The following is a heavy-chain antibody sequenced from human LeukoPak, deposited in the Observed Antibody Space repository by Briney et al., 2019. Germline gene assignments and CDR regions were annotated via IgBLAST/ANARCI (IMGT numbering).Heavy chain of an antibody. D-gene: IGHD2-2*01. V-gene: IGHV1-18*01. CDR2: IRTYNGNT. CDR3: ARVPAAAIPYFDY. J-gene: IGHJ4*02. CDR1: GYTFTSYD. Sequence: ASVKVSCKTSGYTFTSYDISWVRQAPGQGLEWMGWIRTYNGNTNYAQNFQDRVTMTTDTSTSTAYMELRSLRSDDTAVYYCARVPAAAIPYFDYWGQGTLVTVSS.